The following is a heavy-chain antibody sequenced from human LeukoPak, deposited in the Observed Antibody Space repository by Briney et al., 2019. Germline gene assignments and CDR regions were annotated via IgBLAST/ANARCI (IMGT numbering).Heavy chain of an antibody. Sequence: ASVKVSCKASGYIYTSYGIRWVRQAPGQALEWMGWIRAYKGSTNYAQKLQGRATMTTETSPSTAYMELRSLRADDTAVYYCARDIGEGIPRYAFDIWGQGTMVTVSS. CDR1: GYIYTSYG. CDR3: ARDIGEGIPRYAFDI. CDR2: IRAYKGST. V-gene: IGHV1-18*01. D-gene: IGHD3-10*01. J-gene: IGHJ3*02.